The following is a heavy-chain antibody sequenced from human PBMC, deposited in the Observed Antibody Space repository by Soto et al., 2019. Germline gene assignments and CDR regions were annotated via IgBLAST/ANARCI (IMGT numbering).Heavy chain of an antibody. J-gene: IGHJ5*02. CDR1: GASISGFY. D-gene: IGHD1-1*01. CDR2: IYATGTT. CDR3: VRDGTKTLRDWFDP. V-gene: IGHV4-4*07. Sequence: PSETLSLTCTVSGASISGFYWSWIRKSAGKGLEWIGRIYATGTTDYNPSLKSRVMMSVDTSKKQFSLKLRSVTAADTAVYYCVRDGTKTLRDWFDPWGQGIPVTVYS.